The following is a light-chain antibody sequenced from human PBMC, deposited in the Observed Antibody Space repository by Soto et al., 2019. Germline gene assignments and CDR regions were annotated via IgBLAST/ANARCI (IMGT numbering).Light chain of an antibody. J-gene: IGKJ4*01. CDR2: AAS. CDR1: QGISSW. Sequence: DIQMTQSPSSVFASVGDRVTITCRASQGISSWVAWYQQKPGKAPKLLIYAASSLRSGVPSRFSGSRSRTDFTLTIRRLQPEDFATYYCQQATSFPLTFGGGTKVEIK. V-gene: IGKV1-12*01. CDR3: QQATSFPLT.